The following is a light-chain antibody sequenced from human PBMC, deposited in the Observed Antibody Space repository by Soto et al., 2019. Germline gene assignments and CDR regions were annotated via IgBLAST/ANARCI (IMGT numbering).Light chain of an antibody. CDR2: DTS. CDR1: QSIISNF. CDR3: QEYLQWPPGM. J-gene: IGKJ1*01. Sequence: EIVLTQSPGTLSLSPGETASLSCWASQSIISNFLAWYQQRRGQPPRLLIYDTSRRASGIPARFTGSGSGTAFTLTISRVEPEDSAVYYCQEYLQWPPGMFGQGTTVDMK. V-gene: IGKV3-20*01.